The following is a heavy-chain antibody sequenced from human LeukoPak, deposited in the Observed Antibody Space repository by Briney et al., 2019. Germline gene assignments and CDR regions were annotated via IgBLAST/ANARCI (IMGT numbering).Heavy chain of an antibody. V-gene: IGHV4-39*07. CDR1: GDSISSSPYY. D-gene: IGHD3-22*01. J-gene: IGHJ4*02. CDR3: ARESYYYDSSGYLGVDG. Sequence: SETLSLTCTVSGDSISSSPYYWGWIRQPPGKGLEWIGSIYSSGSTYYNPSLKNRVTISVDTSKNQFSLKLSSVTAADTAVYYCARESYYYDSSGYLGVDGWGQGTLVTVSS. CDR2: IYSSGST.